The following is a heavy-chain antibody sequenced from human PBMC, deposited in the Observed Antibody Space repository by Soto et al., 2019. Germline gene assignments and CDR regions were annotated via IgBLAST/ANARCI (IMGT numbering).Heavy chain of an antibody. J-gene: IGHJ1*01. V-gene: IGHV5-51*01. Sequence: PGDSLKMCWVGSGYYFIDYFIGWVRQMPERGLELRGKIPPRDSDTKSSPAFQGHVTFSVDTSIGTAFLYWNSLKASATAIYSCARQYYNFRSASYSGSSYFHVWARGTLVTVSS. CDR3: ARQYYNFRSASYSGSSYFHV. CDR2: IPPRDSDT. D-gene: IGHD3-3*01. CDR1: GYYFIDYF.